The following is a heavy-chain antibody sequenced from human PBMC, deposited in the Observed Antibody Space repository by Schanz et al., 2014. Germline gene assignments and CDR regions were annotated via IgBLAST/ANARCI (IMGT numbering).Heavy chain of an antibody. V-gene: IGHV3-11*01. J-gene: IGHJ4*02. Sequence: VQLEESGGGLVKPGGSLKLSCAASRLNFNNAWMHWVRQAPGKGLEWLSYISSSGNIIHYADSVKGRFTISRDNAKNSLYLQMTGLRAEDTAVYYCAAHETLSTTACYPSWGQGTLVAVSS. D-gene: IGHD2-2*01. CDR3: AAHETLSTTACYPS. CDR1: RLNFNNAW. CDR2: ISSSGNII.